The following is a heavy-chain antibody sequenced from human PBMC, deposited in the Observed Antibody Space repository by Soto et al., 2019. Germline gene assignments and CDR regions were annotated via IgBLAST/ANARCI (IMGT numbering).Heavy chain of an antibody. D-gene: IGHD3-22*01. CDR2: IIPIFVTA. CDR1: GGTFSSYA. CDR3: TRDGRYYYDSSGTRYFDY. J-gene: IGHJ4*02. V-gene: IGHV1-69*01. Sequence: QVQLVQSGAEVKKPGSSVKFSCQAAGGTFSSYAISWVRQAPGQGLEWMGGIIPIFVTANYAQKFQGRVTITSDESTSTDYMELSSLRSEDTAVYYCTRDGRYYYDSSGTRYFDYWGQGPLVTVSS.